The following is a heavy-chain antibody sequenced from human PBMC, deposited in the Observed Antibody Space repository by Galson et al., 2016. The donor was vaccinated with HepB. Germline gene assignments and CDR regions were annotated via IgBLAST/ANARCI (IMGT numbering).Heavy chain of an antibody. D-gene: IGHD1-14*01. CDR1: GYTFTSHA. J-gene: IGHJ4*02. CDR3: AREMGGDGTTVDY. V-gene: IGHV1-3*01. Sequence: SVKVSCKASGYTFTSHAMHWMRQAPGQRLEWMGWINAGKGKTKYLQQLQGRVTITSDTSASTAHMELSSLRSEDTAIYYCAREMGGDGTTVDYWGQGTLVTVSS. CDR2: INAGKGKT.